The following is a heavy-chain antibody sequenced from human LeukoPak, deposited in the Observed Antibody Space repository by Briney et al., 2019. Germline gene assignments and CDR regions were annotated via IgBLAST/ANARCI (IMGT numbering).Heavy chain of an antibody. D-gene: IGHD3-22*01. CDR1: GFTFDDYA. CDR2: ISWNSGSI. Sequence: GGSLRLSCAASGFTFDDYAMHWVRQAPGKGLEWVSGISWNSGSIGYADSVKGRFTISRDNAKNSLYLQMNSLRAEDTAVYYCARDGSSRDSSGYYYEPFDYWGQGTLVTVSS. J-gene: IGHJ4*02. V-gene: IGHV3-9*01. CDR3: ARDGSSRDSSGYYYEPFDY.